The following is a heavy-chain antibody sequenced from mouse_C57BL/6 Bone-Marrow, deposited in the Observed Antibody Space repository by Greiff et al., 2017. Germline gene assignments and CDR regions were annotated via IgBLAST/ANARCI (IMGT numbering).Heavy chain of an antibody. CDR2: ISDGGSYT. V-gene: IGHV5-4*01. CDR1: GFTFSSYA. Sequence: EVQVVESGGGLVKPGGSLKLSCAASGFTFSSYAMSWVRQTPEKRLEWVATISDGGSYTYYPDNVKGRFTISRDNAKNNLYLQMSHLKSEDTAMYYCARHLPYFDYWGQGTTLTVSS. CDR3: ARHLPYFDY. J-gene: IGHJ2*01.